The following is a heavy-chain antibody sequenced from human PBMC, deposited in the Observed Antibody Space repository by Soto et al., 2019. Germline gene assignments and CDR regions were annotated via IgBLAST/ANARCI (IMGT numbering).Heavy chain of an antibody. CDR2: LNPNSGNT. CDR3: ARVRGGSVFYAFDI. D-gene: IGHD3-16*01. Sequence: ASVKVSCKASGYTFTSYDINWVRQATGQGLEWMGWLNPNSGNTGYAQKFQGRVTMTRNTSISTAYMELSSLRSEDTAVYYCARVRGGSVFYAFDIWGQGTMVTVSS. V-gene: IGHV1-8*01. J-gene: IGHJ3*02. CDR1: GYTFTSYD.